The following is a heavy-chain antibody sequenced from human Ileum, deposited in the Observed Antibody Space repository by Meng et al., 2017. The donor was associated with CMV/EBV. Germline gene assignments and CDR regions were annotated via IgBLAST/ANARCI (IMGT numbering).Heavy chain of an antibody. CDR1: GDTPTADF. CDR2: INSHSGAT. J-gene: IGHJ5*02. D-gene: IGHD6-6*01. Sequence: GESLKISCKASGDTPTADFMFWVRQAPGQGLEWMGWINSHSGATQYAQKFQGRVTMTRDTSISTVYMDLSSLRSDDTADYYCLTYTSSSHSFGPWGQGTLVTVSS. CDR3: LTYTSSSHSFGP. V-gene: IGHV1-2*02.